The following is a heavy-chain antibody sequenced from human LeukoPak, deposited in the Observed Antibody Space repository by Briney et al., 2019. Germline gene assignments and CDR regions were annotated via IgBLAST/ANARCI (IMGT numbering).Heavy chain of an antibody. Sequence: GGSLRLSCAASGFTFSDYYMSWIRQAPGKGLEWVGFIRSKAYGGTTEYAAAVKGRFTISRDDSKSIAYLQMNSLKTEDTAVYYCTIITMVRGVIMGNDYWGQGTLVTVSS. V-gene: IGHV3-71*01. J-gene: IGHJ4*02. CDR2: IRSKAYGGTT. CDR3: TIITMVRGVIMGNDY. CDR1: GFTFSDYY. D-gene: IGHD3-10*01.